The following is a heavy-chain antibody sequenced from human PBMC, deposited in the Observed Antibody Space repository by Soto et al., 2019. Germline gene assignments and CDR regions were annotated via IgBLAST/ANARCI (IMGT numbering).Heavy chain of an antibody. Sequence: EVPLVESGGGLVQPGGSLRLSCAVSGFSFSSYWMHWVRQAPGKGLVWVSRINSDGSSTNYADSVKGRFTISRDNAKNMLYLQMNSLRAEDTAVYYCASRIAAAFQHWGQGTLVTVSS. D-gene: IGHD6-13*01. CDR3: ASRIAAAFQH. V-gene: IGHV3-74*01. J-gene: IGHJ1*01. CDR1: GFSFSSYW. CDR2: INSDGSST.